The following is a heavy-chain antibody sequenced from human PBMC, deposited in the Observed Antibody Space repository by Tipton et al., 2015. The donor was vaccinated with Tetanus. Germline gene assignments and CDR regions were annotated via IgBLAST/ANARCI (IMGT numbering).Heavy chain of an antibody. CDR1: GASVRAGDYS. J-gene: IGHJ4*02. CDR3: ARANNDSFKKGPFDS. CDR2: VSYSGRT. D-gene: IGHD1-1*01. Sequence: TLSLTCTVSGASVRAGDYSWNWIRQPPGQGLEWLAYVSYSGRTNSNYFLKSRITVSQDASKNQFSLRLTSVTAADTAVYYCARANNDSFKKGPFDSWGQGSLVIVSS. V-gene: IGHV4-61*08.